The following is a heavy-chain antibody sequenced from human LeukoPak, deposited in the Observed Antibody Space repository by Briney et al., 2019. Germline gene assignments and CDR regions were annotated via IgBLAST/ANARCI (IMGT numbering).Heavy chain of an antibody. D-gene: IGHD6-13*01. V-gene: IGHV1-18*01. CDR2: ISSYTGNT. J-gene: IGHJ4*02. CDR1: GYSFVFYG. CDR3: ARDPNQYEAAHAFHY. Sequence: ASVKVSCKASGYSFVFYGFTCVRQAPGQGLEWMGWISSYTGNTKYAQNLQGRVTMTTDTSTSTAYMELRSLRSDDTAVYYCARDPNQYEAAHAFHYWGQGTLVTVSS.